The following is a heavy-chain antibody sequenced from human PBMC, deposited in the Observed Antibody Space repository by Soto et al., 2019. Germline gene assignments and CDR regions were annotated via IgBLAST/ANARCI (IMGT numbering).Heavy chain of an antibody. CDR3: AGIYSGSPGGTLRY. CDR2: IYYSGST. V-gene: IGHV4-31*03. CDR1: GGSISSGGYY. D-gene: IGHD1-26*01. Sequence: QVQLQESGPGLVKPSQTLSLTCTVSGGSISSGGYYWSWIRQHPGKGLEWIGYIYYSGSTYYNPSLQSRVTISVGTSKNQFSLKLSSVTAADTAVCYCAGIYSGSPGGTLRYWGEGTLVTVSS. J-gene: IGHJ4*02.